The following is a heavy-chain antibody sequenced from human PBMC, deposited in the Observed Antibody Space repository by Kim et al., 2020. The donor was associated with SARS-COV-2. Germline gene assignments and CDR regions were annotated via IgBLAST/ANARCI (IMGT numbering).Heavy chain of an antibody. D-gene: IGHD5-12*01. V-gene: IGHV1-46*01. CDR2: INPSGGST. J-gene: IGHJ4*02. CDR1: GYTFTSYY. Sequence: ASVKVSCKASGYTFTSYYMHWVRQAPGQGLEWMGIINPSGGSTSYAQKFQGRVTMTRDTSTSTVYMELSSLRSEDTAVYYCARDIGGGRDGYNSGFYYFDYWGQGTLVTVSS. CDR3: ARDIGGGRDGYNSGFYYFDY.